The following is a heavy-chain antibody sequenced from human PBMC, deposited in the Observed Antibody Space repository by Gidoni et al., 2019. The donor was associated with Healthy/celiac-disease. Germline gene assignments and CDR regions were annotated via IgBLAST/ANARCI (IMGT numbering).Heavy chain of an antibody. CDR1: GFTVSSNY. Sequence: EVQLVASGGGLVQPGGSLRLSCAASGFTVSSNYMSWVRQAPGEGLEWVSVIYSGGSTYYAHSVKGRFTISKHNSKNTLYLQMNSLRAEDTAVYYCARASGYYYYYGMDVWGQGTTVTVSS. V-gene: IGHV3-53*04. D-gene: IGHD1-26*01. CDR2: IYSGGST. CDR3: ARASGYYYYYGMDV. J-gene: IGHJ6*02.